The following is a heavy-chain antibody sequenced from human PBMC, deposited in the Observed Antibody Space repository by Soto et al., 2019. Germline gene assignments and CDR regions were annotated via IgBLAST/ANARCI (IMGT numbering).Heavy chain of an antibody. CDR3: GRVVIKMAIQSIDS. CDR1: GGSISSGDYY. Sequence: PSETLSLTCTVSGGSISSGDYYWSWIRQPPGKGLEWIGYIYYSGSTYYNPSLKSRVTISVDTSKKEVSLEMTSVTAADTAVYYCGRVVIKMAIQSIDSWGPGTLVTVSS. J-gene: IGHJ4*02. CDR2: IYYSGST. V-gene: IGHV4-30-4*01.